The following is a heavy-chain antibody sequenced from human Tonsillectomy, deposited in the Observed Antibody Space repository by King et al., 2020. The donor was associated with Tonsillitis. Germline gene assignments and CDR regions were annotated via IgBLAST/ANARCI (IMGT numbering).Heavy chain of an antibody. Sequence: VQLVESGAEVKKPGESLKISCKGSGYSFTSYWIGGVRQMPGKGLEWMGIIYPGDSDTRDSSSFQGQVTITADKSISTAYLQWSSLKASETAMYYCARRYDSSGYYPYYDAFDIWGQGTMVTVSS. D-gene: IGHD3-22*01. CDR2: IYPGDSDT. J-gene: IGHJ3*02. CDR1: GYSFTSYW. CDR3: ARRYDSSGYYPYYDAFDI. V-gene: IGHV5-51*01.